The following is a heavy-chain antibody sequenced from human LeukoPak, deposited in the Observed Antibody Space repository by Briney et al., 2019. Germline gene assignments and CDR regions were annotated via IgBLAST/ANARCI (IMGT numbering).Heavy chain of an antibody. D-gene: IGHD1-14*01. CDR1: GFTVSSNY. Sequence: GGSLRLSCAASGFTVSSNYMSWVRQAPGKGLEWVSVIYSGGSTYYADSVKGRFTISRDNSKNTLYLQMNSLRAEDAAVYYCAREGHGKEEDAFDIWGQGTMVTVSS. V-gene: IGHV3-53*01. CDR3: AREGHGKEEDAFDI. J-gene: IGHJ3*02. CDR2: IYSGGST.